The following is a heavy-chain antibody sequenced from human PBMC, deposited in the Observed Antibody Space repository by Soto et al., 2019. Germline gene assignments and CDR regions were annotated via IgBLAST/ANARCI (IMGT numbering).Heavy chain of an antibody. CDR3: AKDRLDIVVVPASFDP. CDR2: ISGSGGSI. Sequence: GGSLRLSCAASGFTFSSYAMSWVRQAPGKGLEWVSAISGSGGSIYYADYVKGRFTISRDNSKNTLYLQMNSLRAEDTALYYCAKDRLDIVVVPASFDPWGQGTLVTVSS. V-gene: IGHV3-23*01. CDR1: GFTFSSYA. D-gene: IGHD2-2*01. J-gene: IGHJ5*02.